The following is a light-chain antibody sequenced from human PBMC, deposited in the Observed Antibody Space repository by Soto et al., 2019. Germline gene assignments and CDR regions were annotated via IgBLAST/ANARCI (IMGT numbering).Light chain of an antibody. CDR2: GAS. Sequence: EIVLTQSPGTLSLSPGERATLSCRASQSVSSSYLAWYQQKPGQAPRLLIYGASSRATGNPDRFSGSGSGTDFTLTISRREAEDFAVYYCQQCGSSHLMYTFGQGTKLEIK. CDR1: QSVSSSY. CDR3: QQCGSSHLMYT. V-gene: IGKV3-20*01. J-gene: IGKJ2*01.